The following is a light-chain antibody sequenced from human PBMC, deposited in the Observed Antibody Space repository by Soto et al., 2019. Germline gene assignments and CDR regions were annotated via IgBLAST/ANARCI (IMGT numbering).Light chain of an antibody. CDR2: GAS. J-gene: IGKJ3*01. CDR1: QSVSSSY. V-gene: IGKV3-20*01. Sequence: EIVLTQSPGTLSLSPGERATLSCRASQSVSSSYLAWYQQKPGQAPRLLIYGASSRATGIPDRFSGSGSGKDLPLTISRLEPEDFAVYYFQQYGSSLFTFGPGTKVDIK. CDR3: QQYGSSLFT.